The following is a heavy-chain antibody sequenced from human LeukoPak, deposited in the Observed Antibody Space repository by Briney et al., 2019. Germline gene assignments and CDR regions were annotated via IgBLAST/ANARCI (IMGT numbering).Heavy chain of an antibody. D-gene: IGHD2-2*02. V-gene: IGHV1-69*02. CDR1: GGTFSSYT. Sequence: SVKVSCKASGGTFSSYTISWVRQAPGQGLEWMGRIIPILGIANYAQKFQGRVTITADKSTSTAYMELSSLRSEDTAVYYCARLGYCSSTSCYTANHYYYYYYMDVWGKGTTVTVSS. CDR3: ARLGYCSSTSCYTANHYYYYYYMDV. J-gene: IGHJ6*03. CDR2: IIPILGIA.